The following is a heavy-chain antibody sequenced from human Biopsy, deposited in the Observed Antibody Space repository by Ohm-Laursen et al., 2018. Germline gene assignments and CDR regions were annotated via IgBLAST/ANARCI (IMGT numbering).Heavy chain of an antibody. Sequence: GTLSLTCTVSGDSIRNYYWSWIRQPPGKGLEWIGYIYYTGSTNYNPSLKSRVTISVDTSMNHLSLRLTSVTAADTAVYYCARHAPSYSGSYWRYFDLWGRGTLVTVSS. J-gene: IGHJ2*01. CDR1: GDSIRNYY. CDR2: IYYTGST. V-gene: IGHV4-59*08. D-gene: IGHD1-26*01. CDR3: ARHAPSYSGSYWRYFDL.